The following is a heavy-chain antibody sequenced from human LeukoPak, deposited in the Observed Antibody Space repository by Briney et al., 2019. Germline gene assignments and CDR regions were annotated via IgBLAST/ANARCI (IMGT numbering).Heavy chain of an antibody. V-gene: IGHV1-69*11. CDR2: IIPILSQE. J-gene: IGHJ3*02. Sequence: SVKVSCKAFGGTFSTYAIHWVRQAPGQGLEWMGRIIPILSQENYALKYQGRVSITADESTSTAYMDLSRLRSEDTAVYYCVTGSAYRDAFDIWGQGTMVIVSS. D-gene: IGHD3-10*01. CDR3: VTGSAYRDAFDI. CDR1: GGTFSTYA.